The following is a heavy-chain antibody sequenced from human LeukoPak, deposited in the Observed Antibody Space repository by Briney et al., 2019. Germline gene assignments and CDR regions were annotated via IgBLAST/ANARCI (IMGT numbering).Heavy chain of an antibody. CDR1: GFTFSKYG. D-gene: IGHD2-15*01. Sequence: GGSLRLSCAASGFTFSKYGMHWVRQAPGKGLEWVALTSYDGSNKYYADSVKGRFTISRDNSKNTLNLQMSSLRAEDTAVYYCAKRGDCSGGSCYCFDYWGQGTLVTVSS. CDR3: AKRGDCSGGSCYCFDY. J-gene: IGHJ4*02. CDR2: TSYDGSNK. V-gene: IGHV3-30*18.